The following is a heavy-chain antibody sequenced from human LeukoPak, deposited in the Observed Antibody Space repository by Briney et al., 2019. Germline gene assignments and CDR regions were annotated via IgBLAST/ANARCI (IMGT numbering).Heavy chain of an antibody. CDR1: GGTFSSYT. Sequence: RASVKVSCKAPGGTFSSYTTSWVRQAPGQGLEWMGRIIPILGIANYAQKFQGRVTITADKSTSTAYMELSSLRSEDTAVYYCAALVPAAIGRWFDPWGQGTLVTVSS. V-gene: IGHV1-69*02. CDR2: IIPILGIA. J-gene: IGHJ5*02. D-gene: IGHD2-2*02. CDR3: AALVPAAIGRWFDP.